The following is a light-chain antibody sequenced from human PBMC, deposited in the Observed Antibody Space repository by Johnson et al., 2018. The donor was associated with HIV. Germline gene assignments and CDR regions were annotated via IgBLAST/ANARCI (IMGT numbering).Light chain of an antibody. J-gene: IGLJ1*01. CDR2: ENN. CDR3: GTWDSSLSAFYV. Sequence: QSVLTQPPSVSAAPGQKVTISCSGSSFNIGNNYVSWYQQLPGTAPKLLIYENNKRPSGIPDRFSGSKSGTSATLGITELQTGDEADYYCGTWDSSLSAFYVFGTGTKVTVL. V-gene: IGLV1-51*02. CDR1: SFNIGNNY.